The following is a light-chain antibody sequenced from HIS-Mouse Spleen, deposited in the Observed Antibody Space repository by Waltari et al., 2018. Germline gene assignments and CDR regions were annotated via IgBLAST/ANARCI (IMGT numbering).Light chain of an antibody. CDR1: AVPQKY. CDR3: YSTDSSGNHRV. CDR2: EDS. Sequence: SYELTQPPSVPVSPGQTARITCSGDAVPQKYAYWYQQKSGKAPVLVIYEDSKRPSGIPGRFSGSSSGTMATLTISGAQVEDEADYYCYSTDSSGNHRVFGGGTKLTVL. J-gene: IGLJ2*01. V-gene: IGLV3-10*01.